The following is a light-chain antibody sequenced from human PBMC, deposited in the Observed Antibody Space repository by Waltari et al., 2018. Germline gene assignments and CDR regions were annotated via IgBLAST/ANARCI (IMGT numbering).Light chain of an antibody. J-gene: IGKJ1*01. CDR2: DAS. CDR3: QQRSTWPRT. CDR1: QSVSSY. Sequence: EIVLTQSPDTLSLSPGERATLTCRASQSVSSYLAWYQPRPGQAPRLLIFDASKRAAGIPARFSGSGSGTEFTLTISSLEAEDFAVYFCQQRSTWPRTFGQGTKVE. V-gene: IGKV3-11*01.